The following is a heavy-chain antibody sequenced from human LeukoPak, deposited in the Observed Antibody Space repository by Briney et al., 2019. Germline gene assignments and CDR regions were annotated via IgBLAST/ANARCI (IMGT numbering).Heavy chain of an antibody. CDR2: IYDNKNT. CDR3: AREQAKITMIVVVRGGFDI. CDR1: GLTLSDHY. V-gene: IGHV4-59*11. J-gene: IGHJ3*02. Sequence: GSLRLSCAASGLTLSDHYMDWVRQAPGKGLEWIGYIYDNKNTNYNPSLKSRVTISVDTSKNQFSLKLSSATAADTAVYYCAREQAKITMIVVVRGGFDIWGQGTMVTVSS. D-gene: IGHD3-22*01.